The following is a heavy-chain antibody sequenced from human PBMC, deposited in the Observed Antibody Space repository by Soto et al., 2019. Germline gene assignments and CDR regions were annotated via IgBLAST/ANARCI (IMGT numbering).Heavy chain of an antibody. J-gene: IGHJ4*02. CDR1: GFTFSSYA. CDR3: ARGGSDYYFDY. D-gene: IGHD2-21*02. Sequence: EVQLVESGGGLVQPGGSLRLSFAASGFTFSSYAMHWVRQAPGKGLEYVSTINRNGGSTYYANSVKGRFTISRDNSKNTLYLQMGSLRAEDMAVYYCARGGSDYYFDYWGQGTLVTVSS. V-gene: IGHV3-64*01. CDR2: INRNGGST.